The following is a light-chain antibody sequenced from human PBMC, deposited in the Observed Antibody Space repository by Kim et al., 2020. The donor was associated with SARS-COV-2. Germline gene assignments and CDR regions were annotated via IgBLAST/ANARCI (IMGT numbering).Light chain of an antibody. Sequence: DIQMTQSPSTLSASVGDRVTLTCRAIQSIVSCLAWYQQKPGKAPELLIYGASSLKSGVPSRFSGSGSGTEFTLTISGLQPDDFATYYRQQCYSTSYTFGQGTKLEI. V-gene: IGKV1-5*01. J-gene: IGKJ2*01. CDR1: QSIVSC. CDR2: GAS. CDR3: QQCYSTSYT.